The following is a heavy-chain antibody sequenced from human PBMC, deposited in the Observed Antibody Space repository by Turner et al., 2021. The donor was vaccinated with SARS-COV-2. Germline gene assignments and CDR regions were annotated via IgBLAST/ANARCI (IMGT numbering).Heavy chain of an antibody. J-gene: IGHJ6*02. D-gene: IGHD3-22*01. CDR1: GGSIISSSYY. Sequence: QLQLQESGPGLVKPSETLSRTCTVPGGSIISSSYYWGWIRQPPGKGREWIGSIYYSGSTYYNPSLKSLVTISVDTSKNQFSLKLSSVTAADTAVYYCAGEEVVFRASHTLYYYGMDVWGQGTTVTVSS. V-gene: IGHV4-39*01. CDR3: AGEEVVFRASHTLYYYGMDV. CDR2: IYYSGST.